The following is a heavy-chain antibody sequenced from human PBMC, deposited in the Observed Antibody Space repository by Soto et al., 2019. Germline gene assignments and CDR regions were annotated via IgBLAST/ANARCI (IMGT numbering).Heavy chain of an antibody. CDR2: ISYDGSNK. J-gene: IGHJ4*02. CDR1: GFTLSSYG. CDR3: AKAAIQEMATMDY. Sequence: GGSLRLSCAASGFTLSSYGMHWVRQAPGKGLEWVAVISYDGSNKYYADSVKGRFTISRDNSKNTLYLQMNSLRAEDTAVYYCAKAAIQEMATMDYWGQGTLVTVSS. V-gene: IGHV3-30*18. D-gene: IGHD5-12*01.